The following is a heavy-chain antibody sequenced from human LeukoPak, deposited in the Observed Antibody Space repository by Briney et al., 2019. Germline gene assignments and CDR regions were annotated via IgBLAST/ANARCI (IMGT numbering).Heavy chain of an antibody. J-gene: IGHJ4*02. CDR3: ARDGDSSSSIDY. D-gene: IGHD6-6*01. V-gene: IGHV1-69*13. CDR1: GGTFSSYA. CDR2: IIPIFGTA. Sequence: SVKVSCKASGGTFSSYAISWVRQAPGQGLEWTGGIIPIFGTANYAQKFQGRVTITADESTSTAYMELSSLRSEDTAVYYCARDGDSSSSIDYWGQGTLSPSPQ.